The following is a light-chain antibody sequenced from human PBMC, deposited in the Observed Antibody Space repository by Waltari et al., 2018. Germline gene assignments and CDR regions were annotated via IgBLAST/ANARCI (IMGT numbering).Light chain of an antibody. Sequence: QSALTQPASVSGSPGPSITISCTGTSSDFGGDNSVSWYQQHPGKAPKLMIYEVSNRPSGVSNRFSGSKSGNTASLTISGLQAEDEADYYCSSYTSSSTLVFGTGTKVTVL. CDR1: SSDFGGDNS. CDR3: SSYTSSSTLV. CDR2: EVS. J-gene: IGLJ1*01. V-gene: IGLV2-14*01.